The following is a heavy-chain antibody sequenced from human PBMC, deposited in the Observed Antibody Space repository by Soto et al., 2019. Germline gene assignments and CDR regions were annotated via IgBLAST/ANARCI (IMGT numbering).Heavy chain of an antibody. D-gene: IGHD6-19*01. CDR3: AKGKGYSSGHGVVDY. CDR2: ISYDGSNK. CDR1: GFTFSSYG. V-gene: IGHV3-30*18. J-gene: IGHJ4*02. Sequence: GGSLRLSCAASGFTFSSYGMHWVRQAPGKGLEWVAVISYDGSNKYYADSVKGRFTISRDNSKNTLYLQMNSLRAEDTAVYYCAKGKGYSSGHGVVDYWGQGALVTVSS.